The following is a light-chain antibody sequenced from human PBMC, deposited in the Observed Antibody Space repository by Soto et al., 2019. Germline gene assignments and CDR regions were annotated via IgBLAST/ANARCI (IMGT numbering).Light chain of an antibody. CDR3: QQHSNRCPWT. CDR1: QSLSTK. Sequence: VSHTPPTLSLSKGERGTLSCRASQSLSTKLAWYQQKPGQAPRLLLYDASNRATASTARLSGSRSATAFTLPISSPEPEDVAVYYCQQHSNRCPWTFGQG. V-gene: IGKV3-11*01. J-gene: IGKJ1*01. CDR2: DAS.